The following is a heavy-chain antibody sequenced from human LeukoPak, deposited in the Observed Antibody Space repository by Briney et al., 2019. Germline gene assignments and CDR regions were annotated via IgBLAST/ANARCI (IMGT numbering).Heavy chain of an antibody. V-gene: IGHV3-30*04. CDR3: ARPLNYDILTGYLDY. CDR1: GFTFNSYA. CDR2: ISYDGSNK. J-gene: IGHJ4*02. D-gene: IGHD3-9*01. Sequence: GGSLRLSCAASGFTFNSYAMHWVRQAPGKGLEWVAVISYDGSNKYYADSVKGRFTISRDNSKNTLYLQMDSLRAEDTAVYYCARPLNYDILTGYLDYWGQGTLVTVSS.